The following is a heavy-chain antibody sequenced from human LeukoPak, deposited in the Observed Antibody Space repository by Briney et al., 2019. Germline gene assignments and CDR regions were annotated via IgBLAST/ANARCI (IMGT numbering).Heavy chain of an antibody. J-gene: IGHJ4*02. CDR1: GGTFSSYA. V-gene: IGHV1-69*13. D-gene: IGHD2-15*01. Sequence: ASVKVSCKASGGTFSSYAISWVRQAPGQGLEWMGGIIPIFGTANYAQKFQGRVTITADESTSTAYMELSSLRSEDTAVYYCARGRGYCSGGSCYQIASYYFDYWGQGTLVTVSS. CDR2: IIPIFGTA. CDR3: ARGRGYCSGGSCYQIASYYFDY.